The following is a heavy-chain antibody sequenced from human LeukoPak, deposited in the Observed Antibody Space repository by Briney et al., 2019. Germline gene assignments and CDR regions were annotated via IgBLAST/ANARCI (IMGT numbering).Heavy chain of an antibody. CDR2: INHSGAT. CDR1: GGSFSGYF. V-gene: IGHV4-34*01. D-gene: IGHD3-3*01. J-gene: IGHJ4*02. CDR3: ARDGFRFLELYYFDY. Sequence: PSETLSLTCAVYGGSFSGYFWTWIRQPPGKGLEWIGEINHSGATKYSSPLKSRVTISVDTSKNQFSLKLSSVTAADTAVYYCARDGFRFLELYYFDYWGQGTLVTVSS.